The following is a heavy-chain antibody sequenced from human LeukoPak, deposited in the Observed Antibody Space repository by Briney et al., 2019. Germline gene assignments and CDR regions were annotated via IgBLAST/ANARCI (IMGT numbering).Heavy chain of an antibody. D-gene: IGHD3-22*01. CDR2: IYTSGST. CDR1: GGSISSYY. Sequence: SETLSLTCTVSGGSISSYYWSWIRQPAGKGLEWIGRIYTSGSTDYNPSLKSRVTISVDTSKNQFSLKLSSVTAADTAVYYCACLTTADAFDIWGQGTMVTVSS. J-gene: IGHJ3*02. V-gene: IGHV4-4*07. CDR3: ACLTTADAFDI.